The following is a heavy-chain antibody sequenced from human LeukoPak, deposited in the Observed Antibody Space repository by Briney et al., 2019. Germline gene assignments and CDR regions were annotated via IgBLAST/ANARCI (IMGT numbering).Heavy chain of an antibody. CDR1: GGSFSGYY. CDR3: ARAGDNSGYSEY. CDR2: INHSGST. Sequence: SETLSLTCAVYGGSFSGYYCSWIRQPPGKGLGWIGEINHSGSTNYNTSLKSRVTISVDTSKNQFSLKLSSVTAADTAIYYCARAGDNSGYSEYWGQGTLVTVSS. V-gene: IGHV4-34*01. J-gene: IGHJ4*02. D-gene: IGHD3-22*01.